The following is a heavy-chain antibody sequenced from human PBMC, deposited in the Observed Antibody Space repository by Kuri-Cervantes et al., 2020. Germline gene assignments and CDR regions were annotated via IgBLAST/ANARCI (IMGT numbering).Heavy chain of an antibody. D-gene: IGHD1-26*01. CDR2: ISWNSGSI. CDR1: GFTFSSYA. CDR3: AKDKAVEGYTLGAGLSG. Sequence: GGSLRLSCAASGFTFSSYAMYWVRQAPGKGLEWVSGISWNSGSIGYADSVKGRFTISRDNAKNSLYLQMNSLRTEDTALYYCAKDKAVEGYTLGAGLSGWGQGTLVTVSS. V-gene: IGHV3-9*01. J-gene: IGHJ4*02.